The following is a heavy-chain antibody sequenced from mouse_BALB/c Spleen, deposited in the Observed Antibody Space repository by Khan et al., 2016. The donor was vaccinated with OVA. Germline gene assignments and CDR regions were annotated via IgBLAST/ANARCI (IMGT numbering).Heavy chain of an antibody. J-gene: IGHJ3*01. CDR1: DYSITSGYY. D-gene: IGHD1-1*01. V-gene: IGHV3-6*02. Sequence: EVQLQESGPGLVKPSQSLSLTCSVTDYSITSGYYWNWLRQFPGNKLEWMGYISYDGSKNFNPSLKNRISITRDTSKNQFFLKLNSVTTEDTATYYWAKGYPFAYWGQGTLVTVSA. CDR2: ISYDGSK. CDR3: AKGYPFAY.